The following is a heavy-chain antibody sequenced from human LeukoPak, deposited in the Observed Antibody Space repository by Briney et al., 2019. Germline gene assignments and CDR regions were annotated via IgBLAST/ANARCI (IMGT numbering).Heavy chain of an antibody. V-gene: IGHV3-43*01. CDR1: GLSIGDNS. CDR3: ARGPNRWWVVSRNWGMDV. CDR2: ISWDESTT. Sequence: PGGSLRLSCAASGLSIGDNSMHWVRQAPGKGLEWVSLISWDESTTYYSDSVKGRFTVSRDSSKTSLHLQMNSLRTEDTALYYCARGPNRWWVVSRNWGMDVWGQGTTVTVSS. J-gene: IGHJ6*02. D-gene: IGHD2-15*01.